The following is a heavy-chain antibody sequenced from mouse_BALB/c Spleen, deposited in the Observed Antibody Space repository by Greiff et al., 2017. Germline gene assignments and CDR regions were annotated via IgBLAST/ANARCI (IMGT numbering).Heavy chain of an antibody. Sequence: QVQLQQPGAELVKPGASVKMSCKASGYTFTSYNMHWVKQTPGQGLEWIGAIYPGNGDTSYNQKFKGKATLTADKSSSTAYMQLSSLTSEDSAVYYCARNYRYDARAMDYGGQGTSVTVSS. D-gene: IGHD2-14*01. J-gene: IGHJ4*01. V-gene: IGHV1-12*01. CDR1: GYTFTSYN. CDR2: IYPGNGDT. CDR3: ARNYRYDARAMDY.